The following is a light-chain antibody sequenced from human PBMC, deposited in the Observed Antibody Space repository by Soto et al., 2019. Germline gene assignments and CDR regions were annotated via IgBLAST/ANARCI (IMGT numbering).Light chain of an antibody. V-gene: IGKV1-27*01. Sequence: DIQMTQSPSSLSASVGDRVTITCRARQGIHNNLAWYQQKQGEVPKLLIHAASTLQSGVPSRFSGGGSGTDFTLNVNSLQPEDVATYYCQKYDGAPLTFGGGTKVEIE. J-gene: IGKJ4*01. CDR2: AAS. CDR1: QGIHNN. CDR3: QKYDGAPLT.